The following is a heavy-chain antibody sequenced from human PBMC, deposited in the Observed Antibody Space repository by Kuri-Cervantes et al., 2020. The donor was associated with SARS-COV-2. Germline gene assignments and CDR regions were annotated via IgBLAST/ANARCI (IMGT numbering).Heavy chain of an antibody. V-gene: IGHV3-74*01. J-gene: IGHJ4*02. CDR1: GFTFSSYS. CDR3: ARDADSSSWYAY. D-gene: IGHD3-22*01. Sequence: GGSLRLSCAASGFTFSSYSMNWVRQAPGKGLVWVSRINSDGSVTSYPDSVEGRFTISRDNAKNTLSLQMDSLRVEDTAVYYCARDADSSSWYAYWGQGALVTVSS. CDR2: INSDGSVT.